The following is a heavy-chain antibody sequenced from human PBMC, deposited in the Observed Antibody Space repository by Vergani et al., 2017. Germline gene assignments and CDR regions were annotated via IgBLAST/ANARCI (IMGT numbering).Heavy chain of an antibody. CDR1: GASISSYY. D-gene: IGHD2-21*01. J-gene: IGHJ6*03. V-gene: IGHV4-59*01. CDR2: IYYSWTT. CDR3: ARVLNLNDCDQHIYYYMNV. Sequence: QVQLQQSCPGLVKPSETLSLTCTVSGASISSYYWSWIRQPPGKGLEWIGNIYYSWTTDYNPSLKSRVTISVDTSKNQFSLKLSSVTAADTAEYYCARVLNLNDCDQHIYYYMNVGGKGTTVTVSS.